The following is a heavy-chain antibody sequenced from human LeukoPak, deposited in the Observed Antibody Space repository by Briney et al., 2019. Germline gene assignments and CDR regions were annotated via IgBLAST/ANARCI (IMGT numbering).Heavy chain of an antibody. D-gene: IGHD5-18*01. J-gene: IGHJ4*02. CDR3: AKDWIQFNRVFDCFDS. CDR2: IGNTET. Sequence: GGSLRLSCATSGFPFETNAMSWVRQAPGKGLEWVATIGNTETFYADSVTGRFTISRDNSKNTVNLQMNRLRVEDTAIYYRAKDWIQFNRVFDCFDSWGQGTLVTVSS. CDR1: GFPFETNA. V-gene: IGHV3-23*01.